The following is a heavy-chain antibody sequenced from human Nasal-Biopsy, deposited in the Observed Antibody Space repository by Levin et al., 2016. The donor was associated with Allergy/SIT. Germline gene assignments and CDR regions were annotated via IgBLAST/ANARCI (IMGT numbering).Heavy chain of an antibody. CDR2: ITIYNGNT. D-gene: IGHD3-10*01. CDR3: TRSALYGSPYFFDS. Sequence: SVKVSCKTSGYTYTFPYLHWIRQAPGQAPEWMGWITIYNGNTNYAQKFRDRVTITRHNSLHTTYMELRGLRSDDTAVYYCTRSALYGSPYFFDSWGQGTRVTVSS. J-gene: IGHJ4*02. CDR1: GYTYTFPY. V-gene: IGHV1-45*02.